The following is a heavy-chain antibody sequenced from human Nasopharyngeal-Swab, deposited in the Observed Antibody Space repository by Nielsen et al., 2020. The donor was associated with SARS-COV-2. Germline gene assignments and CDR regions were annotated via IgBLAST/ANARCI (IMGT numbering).Heavy chain of an antibody. Sequence: GGPLRLSCTASGFTFSSYGSHWARQPPGKGLEWVAVISYDGSNKYYADPVKGRFTISRDNSKNTLYLQMNSLRAEDTAVCYCAKGAVAGVGGYYYYMDVWGKGTTVTVSS. V-gene: IGHV3-30*18. D-gene: IGHD6-19*01. CDR2: ISYDGSNK. J-gene: IGHJ6*03. CDR1: GFTFSSYG. CDR3: AKGAVAGVGGYYYYMDV.